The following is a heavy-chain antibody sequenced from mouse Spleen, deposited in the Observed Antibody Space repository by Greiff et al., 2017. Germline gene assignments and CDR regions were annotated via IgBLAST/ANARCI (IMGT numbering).Heavy chain of an antibody. CDR3: ARRGDLYYDLAY. D-gene: IGHD2-4*01. V-gene: IGHV1-50*01. CDR2: IDPSDSYT. Sequence: VQLQQPGAELVKPGASVKLSCKASGYTFTSYWMQWVKQRPGQGLEWIGEIDPSDSYTNYNQKFKGKATLTVDTSSSTAYMQLSSLTSEDSAVYYCARRGDLYYDLAYWGQGTLVTVSA. J-gene: IGHJ3*01. CDR1: GYTFTSYW.